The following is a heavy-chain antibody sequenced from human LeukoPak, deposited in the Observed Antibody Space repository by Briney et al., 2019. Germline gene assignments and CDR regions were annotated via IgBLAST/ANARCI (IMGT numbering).Heavy chain of an antibody. V-gene: IGHV3-11*03. CDR2: ISSSSSYT. J-gene: IGHJ4*02. Sequence: PGGSLRLSCAASGFTFSDYYMSWIRQAPGKGLEWVSYISSSSSYTNYADSVKGRFTIPRDNAKNSLYLQMSSLRAEDTAVYYCASVVRGVSFDYWGQGTLVTVSS. D-gene: IGHD3-10*01. CDR3: ASVVRGVSFDY. CDR1: GFTFSDYY.